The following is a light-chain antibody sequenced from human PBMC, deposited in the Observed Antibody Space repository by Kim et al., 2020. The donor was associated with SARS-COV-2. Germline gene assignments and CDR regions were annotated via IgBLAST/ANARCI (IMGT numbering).Light chain of an antibody. CDR1: SSDVGSYTR. J-gene: IGLJ1*01. V-gene: IGLV2-18*02. CDR3: SSYTSSSTLYV. CDR2: EVT. Sequence: QSVTISCSGTSSDVGSYTRVSWYQQPPGTAPKVIIYEVTNRPSGVPDRFSGSKSGSTASLTISGLQAEDEADYYCSSYTSSSTLYVFGTGTKVTVL.